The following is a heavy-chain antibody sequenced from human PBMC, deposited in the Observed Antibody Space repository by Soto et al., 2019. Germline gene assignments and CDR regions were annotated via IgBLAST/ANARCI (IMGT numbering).Heavy chain of an antibody. CDR3: TRGGTSATYWGLFDY. CDR1: GFTFSNYW. CDR2: INGDGSTT. D-gene: IGHD7-27*01. Sequence: GGSLRLSCAASGFTFSNYWTHWVRQAPGKGLVWVSRINGDGSTTTYADFVKGRFTISRDNAKNTLYLQMDSLGADDTAVYYCTRGGTSATYWGLFDYWGQGALVTVPQ. J-gene: IGHJ4*02. V-gene: IGHV3-74*01.